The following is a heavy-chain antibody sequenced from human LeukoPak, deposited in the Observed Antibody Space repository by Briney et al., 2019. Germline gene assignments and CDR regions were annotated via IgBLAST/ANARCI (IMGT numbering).Heavy chain of an antibody. Sequence: PGRSLRLSCAASGFTFSQFGMHWVRQAPGKGLEWVAIIWYDGSEKFYGDSVKGRFTISRDNSKNTLYLQMSSLRAEDTAVYYCARDRGTTSSAGYYFDYWGQGTLVTVSS. CDR1: GFTFSQFG. J-gene: IGHJ4*02. CDR3: ARDRGTTSSAGYYFDY. CDR2: IWYDGSEK. D-gene: IGHD6-6*01. V-gene: IGHV3-33*01.